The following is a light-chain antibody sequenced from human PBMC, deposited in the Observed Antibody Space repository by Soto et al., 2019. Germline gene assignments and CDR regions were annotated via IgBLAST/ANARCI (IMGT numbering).Light chain of an antibody. CDR1: PSVGTS. V-gene: IGKV3-11*01. CDR3: QQRANWPLT. J-gene: IGKJ4*01. Sequence: ETVLTQSPDTLSLSPGARAILSCRASPSVGTSLAWYQQKPGQAPRLLFYESSNRATGIPARFSGGGSGTDFTLTISGLDPEDFAVYYCQQRANWPLTFGGGTKLEI. CDR2: ESS.